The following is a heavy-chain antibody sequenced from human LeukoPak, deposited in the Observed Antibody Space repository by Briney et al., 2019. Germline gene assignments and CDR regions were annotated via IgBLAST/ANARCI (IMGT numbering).Heavy chain of an antibody. CDR3: ARSATVTTGYFDY. V-gene: IGHV4-39*07. J-gene: IGHJ4*02. CDR1: CGSISRSGHY. Sequence: SETLSLTCTVSCGSISRSGHYWGWIREPPGKGLEWIGSVYHSGNTYYNPSLKGRVTISVDTAKNQFSLKLSSVTASDTAIYYCARSATVTTGYFDYWAQGNLVTASS. D-gene: IGHD4-17*01. CDR2: VYHSGNT.